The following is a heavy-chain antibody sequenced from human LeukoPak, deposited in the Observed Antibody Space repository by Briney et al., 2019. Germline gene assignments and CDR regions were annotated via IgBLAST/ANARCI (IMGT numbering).Heavy chain of an antibody. D-gene: IGHD6-6*01. J-gene: IGHJ5*02. CDR1: GGSISSGGYY. CDR2: IYYSGST. V-gene: IGHV4-31*03. Sequence: SQTLSLTCTVSGGSISSGGYYWSWIRQHPGKGLEWIGYIYYSGSTYYNPSLKSRVTISVDTSKNQFSLKLSSVTAADTAVYYCASEYSSSSNWFDPWGQGTLVTVSS. CDR3: ASEYSSSSNWFDP.